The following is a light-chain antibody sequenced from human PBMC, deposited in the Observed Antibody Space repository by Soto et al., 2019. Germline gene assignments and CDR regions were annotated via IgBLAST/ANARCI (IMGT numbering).Light chain of an antibody. Sequence: QAVVTQEPSLTVSPGGTVTLTCGSSTGVVTSGHYPYWFQQKPGQGPRTLIYDINRKHSWTPARFSGSLLGGKAALTLSGAQPEDEAEYYGLLTYRGSRVFGGGTKLTVL. CDR1: TGVVTSGHY. CDR2: DIN. CDR3: LLTYRGSRV. V-gene: IGLV7-46*01. J-gene: IGLJ2*01.